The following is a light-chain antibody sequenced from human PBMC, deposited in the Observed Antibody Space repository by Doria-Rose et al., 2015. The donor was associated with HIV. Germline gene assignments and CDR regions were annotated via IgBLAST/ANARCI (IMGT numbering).Light chain of an antibody. CDR3: HQYGTSWT. CDR1: QSFSSTY. Sequence: TQSPGTLSLSPGERATLSCRASQSFSSTYLAWYQQKPGQAPSLLIYDGSTRATGIPDRFSASGSGTDFTHTINGLEPEDFALYYCHQYGTSWTFGQGTKVEI. J-gene: IGKJ1*01. V-gene: IGKV3-20*01. CDR2: DGS.